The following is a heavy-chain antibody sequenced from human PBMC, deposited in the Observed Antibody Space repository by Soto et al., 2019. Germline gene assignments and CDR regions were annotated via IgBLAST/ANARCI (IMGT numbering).Heavy chain of an antibody. CDR3: ATYYTAVAYFEN. D-gene: IGHD5-18*01. Sequence: QVRVVQSGAEVRKPGSSVKVSCTASGDPSSYSAIGWLRQAPGQGLEWMGGVNPNFGSAIYAQKFQGRTTITARYMARNDLRSEDTGIYFWATYYTAVAYFENWGQGALVTVSS. CDR1: GDPSSYSA. V-gene: IGHV1-69*01. CDR2: VNPNFGSA. J-gene: IGHJ4*02.